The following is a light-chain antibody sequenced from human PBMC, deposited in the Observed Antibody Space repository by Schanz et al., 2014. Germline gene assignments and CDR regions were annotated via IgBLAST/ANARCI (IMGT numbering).Light chain of an antibody. Sequence: QSALTQPPSASGSPGQSVTISCTGTSIDVGGYNYVSWYQQYPGKAPKLMIYEVSKRPSGVPDRFSGSKSGNTASLTVSGLQAEDEADYYCSSYAGTNNFGVFGGGTKLTVL. V-gene: IGLV2-8*01. J-gene: IGLJ3*02. CDR2: EVS. CDR1: SIDVGGYNY. CDR3: SSYAGTNNFGV.